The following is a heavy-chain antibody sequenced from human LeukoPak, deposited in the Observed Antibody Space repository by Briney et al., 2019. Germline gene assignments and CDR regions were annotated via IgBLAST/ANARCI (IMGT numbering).Heavy chain of an antibody. V-gene: IGHV3-48*03. Sequence: GGSLRLSCAASGFTFSSYEMNWVRQAPGEGLEWVSYISSSGSTIYYADSVKGRFTISRDNAKNSLYLQMNSLRAEDTAVYYCARGTKYYYGSGSYYPLNWFDPWGQGTLVTVSS. J-gene: IGHJ5*02. CDR2: ISSSGSTI. D-gene: IGHD3-10*01. CDR1: GFTFSSYE. CDR3: ARGTKYYYGSGSYYPLNWFDP.